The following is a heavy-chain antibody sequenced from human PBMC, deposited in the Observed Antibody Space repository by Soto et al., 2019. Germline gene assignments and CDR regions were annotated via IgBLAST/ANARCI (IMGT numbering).Heavy chain of an antibody. CDR1: GFTFSSYS. D-gene: IGHD3-10*01. CDR2: ISSSSSTI. Sequence: EVQLVESGGGLVQPGGSLRLSCAASGFTFSSYSMNWVRQAPGKGLEWVSYISSSSSTIYYADSVKGRFTISRDNAKKSLYLQMNSLRDEDTAVYYCARDVRYYGSGSYYTRTMSYYFDYWGQGTLVTVSS. CDR3: ARDVRYYGSGSYYTRTMSYYFDY. V-gene: IGHV3-48*02. J-gene: IGHJ4*02.